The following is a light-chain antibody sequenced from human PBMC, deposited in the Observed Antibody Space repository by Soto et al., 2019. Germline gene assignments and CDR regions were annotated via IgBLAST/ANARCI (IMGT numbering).Light chain of an antibody. CDR3: QQTNNFPLT. CDR1: QGISIW. CDR2: GAS. Sequence: DIQMTQSPSSVSASVEDRVTITCRASQGISIWLAWYQQKPGKAPKLLIYGASTLQSGVPSRFSGSGSGTDFTLTISSLQPEDFATYYCQQTNNFPLTFAGGTKVEIK. V-gene: IGKV1-12*01. J-gene: IGKJ4*01.